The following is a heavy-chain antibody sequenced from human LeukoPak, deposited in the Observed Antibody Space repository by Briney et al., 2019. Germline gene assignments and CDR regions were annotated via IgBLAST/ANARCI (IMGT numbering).Heavy chain of an antibody. J-gene: IGHJ4*02. Sequence: PSETLSLTCTVSGGSISNYYWSWIRQPPGKGLEWIGYIYYSGSTNYNPSLKSRVTISVDTSKNQFSLKLSSVTAADTAVYYCARRDFDWLFDSWGQGTLVTVSS. D-gene: IGHD3-9*01. CDR2: IYYSGST. CDR3: ARRDFDWLFDS. CDR1: GGSISNYY. V-gene: IGHV4-59*01.